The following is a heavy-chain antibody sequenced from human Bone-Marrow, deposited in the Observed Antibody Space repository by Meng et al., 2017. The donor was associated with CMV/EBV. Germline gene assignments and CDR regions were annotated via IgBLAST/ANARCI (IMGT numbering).Heavy chain of an antibody. Sequence: GESLKISCAASEFTISSFGINWVRQAPGKGLEWVSFISSSGSYTYYGDSVKGRFTISRDNAKNSLYLQMNSLRTEDTAVYYCAREGSSYNWRSWFDPWGQGTLVTVSS. CDR3: AREGSSYNWRSWFDP. CDR2: ISSSGSYT. J-gene: IGHJ5*02. CDR1: EFTISSFG. D-gene: IGHD1-20*01. V-gene: IGHV3-21*01.